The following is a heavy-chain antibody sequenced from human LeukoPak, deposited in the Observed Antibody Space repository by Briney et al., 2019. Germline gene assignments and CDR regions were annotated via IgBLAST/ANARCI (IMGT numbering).Heavy chain of an antibody. D-gene: IGHD3-22*01. V-gene: IGHV4-34*01. J-gene: IGHJ4*02. CDR1: GGSFSGYY. Sequence: PSETLSLTCAVYGGSFSGYYWSWIRQPPGKGLGWIGEINHSGSTNYNPSLNSRATISVDTSKNQFSLKLSSVTAADTAVYYCARGYYYESTGYFDYWGQGTLVTVSS. CDR3: ARGYYYESTGYFDY. CDR2: INHSGST.